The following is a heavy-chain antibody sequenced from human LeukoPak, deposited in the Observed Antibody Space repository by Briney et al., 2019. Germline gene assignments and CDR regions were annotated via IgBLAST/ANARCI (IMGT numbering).Heavy chain of an antibody. D-gene: IGHD1-26*01. J-gene: IGHJ4*02. Sequence: GGSLRLSCAASGFTFSSYWMHWVRQAPGKGLVWVSRINSDGSSTSYADSVKGRFTFSRDNAKNTLYLQMNSLRGEDTAVYYCARSPSSLVGVTIDYWGQGTLVTVSS. CDR3: ARSPSSLVGVTIDY. V-gene: IGHV3-74*01. CDR1: GFTFSSYW. CDR2: INSDGSST.